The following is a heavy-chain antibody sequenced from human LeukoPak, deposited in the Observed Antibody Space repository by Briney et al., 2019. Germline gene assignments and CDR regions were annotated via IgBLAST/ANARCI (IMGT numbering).Heavy chain of an antibody. Sequence: SETLSLTCTVSGGSISSYYWSWIRQPPGKGLEWIGYIYYSGSTNYNPSLESRVITSVDASKKQFSWMMRSGTAAHTAVCYCARGHADDAFDIWGQGTMVTVSS. J-gene: IGHJ3*02. CDR1: GGSISSYY. CDR2: IYYSGST. CDR3: ARGHADDAFDI. V-gene: IGHV4-59*01.